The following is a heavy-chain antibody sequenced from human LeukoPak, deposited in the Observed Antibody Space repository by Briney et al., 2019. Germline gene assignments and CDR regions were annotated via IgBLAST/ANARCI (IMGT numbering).Heavy chain of an antibody. CDR1: TFTFSSYT. Sequence: GGSLRLSCATSTFTFSSYTMNWVRQAPGKGLEWVSSISPSGNSKYHADSVKGRFTISRDNAENSLYMQMNSLRAEDTGVYYCVRDSLGESGAGGYWGQGTLVTVSS. J-gene: IGHJ4*02. V-gene: IGHV3-21*01. CDR3: VRDSLGESGAGGY. D-gene: IGHD3-10*01. CDR2: ISPSGNSK.